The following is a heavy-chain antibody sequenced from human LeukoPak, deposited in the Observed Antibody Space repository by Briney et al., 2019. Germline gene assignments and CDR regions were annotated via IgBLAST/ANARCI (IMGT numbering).Heavy chain of an antibody. J-gene: IGHJ6*03. Sequence: SETLSLTCTVSGGSISSHYWSWIRQPPGKGLEWIGYIYYSGSTNYNPSLKSRVTISVDTSKNQFSLKLSSVTAADTAVYYCARVDIVVVPAKLRPANYYMDVWGKGTTVTVSS. D-gene: IGHD2-2*01. V-gene: IGHV4-59*11. CDR1: GGSISSHY. CDR3: ARVDIVVVPAKLRPANYYMDV. CDR2: IYYSGST.